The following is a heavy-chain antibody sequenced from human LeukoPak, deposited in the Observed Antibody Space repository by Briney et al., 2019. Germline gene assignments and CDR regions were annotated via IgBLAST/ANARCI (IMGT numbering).Heavy chain of an antibody. V-gene: IGHV4-59*01. Sequence: SETLSLTCSVSDGSINSYYWNWIRRPPGKGLEWIGYIYYNGNTNYSPSLRSRVTMSVDTSKNLFSLKVSSVTAADTAVYYCARGRSNYYGMDVWGQGTTVTVSS. CDR3: ARGRSNYYGMDV. J-gene: IGHJ6*02. CDR2: IYYNGNT. D-gene: IGHD1-26*01. CDR1: DGSINSYY.